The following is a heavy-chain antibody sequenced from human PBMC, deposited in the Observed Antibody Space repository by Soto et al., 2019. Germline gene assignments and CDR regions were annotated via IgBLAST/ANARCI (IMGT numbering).Heavy chain of an antibody. CDR2: IDPSDSYT. J-gene: IGHJ5*02. CDR3: ARTGIAVAGTNWFDP. Sequence: GESLKISCKGSGYSFTSYWISWVRQMPGKGLEWMGRIDPSDSYTNYSPSFQGHVTISADKSISTAYLQWSSLKASDTAMYYCARTGIAVAGTNWFDPWGQGTLVTVS. V-gene: IGHV5-10-1*01. CDR1: GYSFTSYW. D-gene: IGHD6-19*01.